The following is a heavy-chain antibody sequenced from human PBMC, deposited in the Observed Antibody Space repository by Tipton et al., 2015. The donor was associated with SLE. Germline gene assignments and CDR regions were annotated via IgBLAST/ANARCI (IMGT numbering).Heavy chain of an antibody. Sequence: TLSLTCTVSGGSISSYYWSWIRQPPGKGLEWIGYIYYSGSANYNPPLKSRVTISVDTSKNQFSLKLSSVTAADTAVYYCAGGMPSGSYNYWGQGPLVTVSS. D-gene: IGHD1-26*01. CDR2: IYYSGSA. J-gene: IGHJ4*02. V-gene: IGHV4-59*01. CDR1: GGSISSYY. CDR3: AGGMPSGSYNY.